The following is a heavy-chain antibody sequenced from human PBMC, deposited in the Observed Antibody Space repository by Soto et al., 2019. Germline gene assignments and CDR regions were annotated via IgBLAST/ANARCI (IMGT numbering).Heavy chain of an antibody. Sequence: QVQLVQSGAEVKKPGSSVKVSCKASGGTFSNYAISWVRQAPGQGLEWMGGIVPIFGTTYYAQKFQGRVTIIADDSTTTAYLELSSLRSEDTAMYYCARVEAVAGIYNYHGFDVWGQGTAVSVSS. D-gene: IGHD6-19*01. CDR3: ARVEAVAGIYNYHGFDV. J-gene: IGHJ6*02. CDR2: IVPIFGTT. V-gene: IGHV1-69*12. CDR1: GGTFSNYA.